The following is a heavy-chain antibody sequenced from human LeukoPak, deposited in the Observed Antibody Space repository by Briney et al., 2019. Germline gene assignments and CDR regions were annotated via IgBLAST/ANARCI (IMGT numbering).Heavy chain of an antibody. CDR1: GGSIGTYH. J-gene: IGHJ4*02. CDR2: IFESGST. D-gene: IGHD6-19*01. V-gene: IGHV4-59*08. Sequence: ASETLSLTCTVSGGSIGTYHWSWVRQPPGKGLEWIGYIFESGSTSYRPGLKSRVTISLDTSKNDVSLRLQSATAADTAIYYCARHDDNGWYFFDIWGQGTLVTVSS. CDR3: ARHDDNGWYFFDI.